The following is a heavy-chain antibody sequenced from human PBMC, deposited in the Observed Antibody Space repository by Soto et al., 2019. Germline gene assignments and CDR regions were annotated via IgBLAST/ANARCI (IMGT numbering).Heavy chain of an antibody. D-gene: IGHD4-17*01. V-gene: IGHV3-33*01. CDR1: GFTFSSYG. J-gene: IGHJ4*02. Sequence: QVYLVESGGGVVQPGTSLRLSCAASGFTFSSYGMHWVRQTPGKGLDWVAVIWYDGSNKYYADSVKGRFTISRDNSKYTLYLQVNSLRVEDTAVYYCARAYGDWRYFDYWGQGTLVTVSS. CDR2: IWYDGSNK. CDR3: ARAYGDWRYFDY.